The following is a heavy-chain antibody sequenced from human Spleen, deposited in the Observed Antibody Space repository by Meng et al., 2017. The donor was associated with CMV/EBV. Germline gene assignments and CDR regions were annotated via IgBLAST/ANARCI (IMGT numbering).Heavy chain of an antibody. J-gene: IGHJ4*02. CDR2: IYYSGST. Sequence: SETLSLTCTVSGGSISSYYWSWIRQPPGKGLDWIGYIYYSGSTNYNPSLKSRVTISVDTSKNQFSVKLSSVTAADTAVYYCARVRPFSSSRTEGASYYFDYWGQGTLVTVSS. D-gene: IGHD6-6*01. CDR1: GGSISSYY. CDR3: ARVRPFSSSRTEGASYYFDY. V-gene: IGHV4-59*01.